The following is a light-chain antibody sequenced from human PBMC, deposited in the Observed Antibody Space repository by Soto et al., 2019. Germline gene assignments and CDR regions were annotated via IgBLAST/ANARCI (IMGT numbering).Light chain of an antibody. V-gene: IGKV3-11*01. Sequence: EIVLPQSPAALSLSPGNRATLSCRASESVSRYLAWYQQKPGQAPRLLIYDASSRAAGIPARFSGSGSGTDFTLTITSLEPEDFAVYYCQQRSDWPSTFGGGTKV. J-gene: IGKJ4*01. CDR3: QQRSDWPST. CDR2: DAS. CDR1: ESVSRY.